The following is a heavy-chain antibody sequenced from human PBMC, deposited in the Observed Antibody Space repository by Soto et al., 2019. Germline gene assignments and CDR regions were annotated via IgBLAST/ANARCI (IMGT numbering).Heavy chain of an antibody. D-gene: IGHD2-21*02. J-gene: IGHJ3*02. Sequence: QVQLVQSGAEVKKPGSSVKVSCKASGGTFSTYAISWMRQAPGQGLEWMGGIIPMFGMANYAQNFQGRVTITADDSMSTAYMELSNLRSDDSAVYYCAIEPSPYCAGDCYLYVCDIWGQGTQVNVSS. CDR2: IIPMFGMA. CDR1: GGTFSTYA. CDR3: AIEPSPYCAGDCYLYVCDI. V-gene: IGHV1-69*01.